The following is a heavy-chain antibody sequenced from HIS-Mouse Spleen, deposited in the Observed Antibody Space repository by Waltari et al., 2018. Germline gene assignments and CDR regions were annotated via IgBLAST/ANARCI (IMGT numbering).Heavy chain of an antibody. J-gene: IGHJ2*01. CDR1: GGSISSSSYY. D-gene: IGHD6-13*01. CDR3: AREIPYSSSWYDWYFDL. CDR2: IYYSGRT. V-gene: IGHV4-39*07. Sequence: QLQLQESGPGLVKPSETLSLTCTVSGGSISSSSYYWGWIRQPPGKGLERIGSIYYSGRTYYNPALKSRVTISVDPSKNQFPLQLSSVTAADTAVYYCAREIPYSSSWYDWYFDLWGRGTRVTVSS.